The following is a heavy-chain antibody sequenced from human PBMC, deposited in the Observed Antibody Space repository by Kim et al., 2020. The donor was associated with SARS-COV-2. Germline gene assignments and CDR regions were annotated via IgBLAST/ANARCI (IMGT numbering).Heavy chain of an antibody. Sequence: GGSLRLSCAASGFNFNSYAMNWVRQAPGKGLEWVSVISASGVTTYYADSVKGRFTISRDNSRNTLNLQMNSLRAEDTAIYFCAKEFVAWFGPGHYYSYFGLDCWGQGTSVIVSS. CDR1: GFNFNSYA. CDR3: AKEFVAWFGPGHYYSYFGLDC. J-gene: IGHJ6*01. D-gene: IGHD3-10*01. CDR2: ISASGVTT. V-gene: IGHV3-23*01.